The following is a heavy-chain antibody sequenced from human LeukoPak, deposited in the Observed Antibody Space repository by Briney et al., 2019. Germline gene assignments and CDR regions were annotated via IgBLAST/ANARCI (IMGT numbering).Heavy chain of an antibody. CDR2: IWYDGSNK. Sequence: GGSLRLSCAASGFTFSSYGMHWVRQAPGKGLEWVTVIWYDGSNKYYADSVKGRFTISRDNSKNTLYLQMNSLRAEDTAVYYCAKQESYEPPGTFDYWGQGTLVTVSS. CDR3: AKQESYEPPGTFDY. CDR1: GFTFSSYG. D-gene: IGHD5-18*01. J-gene: IGHJ4*02. V-gene: IGHV3-30*02.